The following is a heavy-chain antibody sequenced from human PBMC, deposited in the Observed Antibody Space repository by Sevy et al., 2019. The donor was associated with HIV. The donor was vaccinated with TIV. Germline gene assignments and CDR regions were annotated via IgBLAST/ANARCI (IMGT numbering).Heavy chain of an antibody. D-gene: IGHD2-21*02. J-gene: IGHJ4*02. CDR2: INPNSGGT. V-gene: IGHV1-2*02. CDR3: ARGHIVVVTAINY. CDR1: GYTFTGYY. Sequence: ASVKVSCKASGYTFTGYYMHWVRQAPGQGLEWMGWINPNSGGTNYAQKFQGRVTMTRDTSISTAYMELSRLRSDDTAVYYCARGHIVVVTAINYWGQGTLVTVSS.